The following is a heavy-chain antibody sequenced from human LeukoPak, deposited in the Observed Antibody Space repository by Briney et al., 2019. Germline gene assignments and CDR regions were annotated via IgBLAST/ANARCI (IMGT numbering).Heavy chain of an antibody. CDR2: ISYDGSNK. J-gene: IGHJ6*02. CDR3: AKGGGDYYGMDV. V-gene: IGHV3-30*04. D-gene: IGHD2-21*01. CDR1: GFTFSSYA. Sequence: GKSLRLSCAVSGFTFSSYALHWVRQAPGKGLEWVAVISYDGSNKYYADSVKGRFTISRDNSKNTLYLQMNSLRAEDTAVYYCAKGGGDYYGMDVWGQGTTVTVSS.